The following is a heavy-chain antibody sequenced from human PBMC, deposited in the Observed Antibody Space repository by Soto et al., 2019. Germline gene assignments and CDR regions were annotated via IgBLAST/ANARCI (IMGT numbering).Heavy chain of an antibody. CDR1: GFTFSSYS. V-gene: IGHV3-21*01. J-gene: IGHJ3*02. Sequence: GGSLRVSCAASGFTFSSYSMNWVRQAPGKGLEWVSSISSSSSYIYYADSVKGRFTISRDNAKNSLYLQMNSLRAEDTAVYYCASPVLRFLEDAFDIWGQGTMVTVSS. CDR2: ISSSSSYI. D-gene: IGHD3-3*01. CDR3: ASPVLRFLEDAFDI.